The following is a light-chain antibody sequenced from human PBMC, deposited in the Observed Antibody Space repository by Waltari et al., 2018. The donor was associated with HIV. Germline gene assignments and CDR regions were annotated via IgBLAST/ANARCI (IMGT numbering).Light chain of an antibody. CDR3: QQYNDWPRT. CDR1: QSFGSN. CDR2: GAS. V-gene: IGKV3-15*01. Sequence: IVMTQSPATLSVSPGDRATLSCRASQSFGSNVAWYQQRPGQAPRVLIYGASTRATGIPARFSGSGSGTEFTLTISSLQSEDFAVYYCQQYNDWPRTFGQGTKVEIK. J-gene: IGKJ2*01.